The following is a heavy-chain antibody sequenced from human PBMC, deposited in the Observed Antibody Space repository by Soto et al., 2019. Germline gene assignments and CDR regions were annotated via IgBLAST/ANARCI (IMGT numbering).Heavy chain of an antibody. CDR1: GYTFTSYA. V-gene: IGHV1-3*01. CDR2: INAGNGNT. Sequence: QVQLVQSGAEVKKPGASLKVSCKASGYTFTSYAMHWVRQAPGHRLEWMGWINAGNGNTKYSQKFQGRVTITRDTSESTAYMELSSLRSEDTAVYYCARGSLVNRLIPFYWGQGNLVTVSS. J-gene: IGHJ4*02. D-gene: IGHD2-21*01. CDR3: ARGSLVNRLIPFY.